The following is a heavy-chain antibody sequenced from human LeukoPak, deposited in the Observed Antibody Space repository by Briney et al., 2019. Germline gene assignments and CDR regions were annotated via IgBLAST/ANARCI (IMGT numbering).Heavy chain of an antibody. CDR2: INHSGST. Sequence: SETLSLTCAVYGGSFSGYYWSWIRQLPGKGLEWIGEINHSGSTNYNPSLKSRVTISVDTSKNQFSLKLSSVTAADTAVYYCASVPRGGKSTRDYWGQGTLVTVSS. V-gene: IGHV4-34*01. CDR1: GGSFSGYY. D-gene: IGHD4-23*01. J-gene: IGHJ4*02. CDR3: ASVPRGGKSTRDY.